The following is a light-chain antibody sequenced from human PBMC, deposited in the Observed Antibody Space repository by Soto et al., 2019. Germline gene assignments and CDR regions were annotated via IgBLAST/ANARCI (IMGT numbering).Light chain of an antibody. J-gene: IGKJ1*01. CDR3: LQYHNLWA. CDR2: RAS. CDR1: QNIYSN. Sequence: IVMPHSPATLSVSPGERVTLSCRASQNIYSNIAWYQQRPGQAPRLLIYRASTRATGVPARFSGSGSGTDFTLTISSLQSEDFTVYSCLQYHNLWAFGQGTKV. V-gene: IGKV3-15*01.